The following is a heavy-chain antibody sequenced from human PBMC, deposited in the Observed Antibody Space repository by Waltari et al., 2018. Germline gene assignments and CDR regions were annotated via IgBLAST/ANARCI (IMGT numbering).Heavy chain of an antibody. CDR2: INQDGSDT. D-gene: IGHD5-18*01. CDR3: ATTLFRTQRGDGVDV. Sequence: EVHVVESGGGLVPRGGSLGLSLAASGFTFNSFWRSWVRQAPGKGLEWVASINQDGSDTYYVDSVKGRFIISRDNAENSLFLQMSSLSAEDTAVYSCATTLFRTQRGDGVDVWGQGTTVIVSS. J-gene: IGHJ6*02. V-gene: IGHV3-7*01. CDR1: GFTFNSFW.